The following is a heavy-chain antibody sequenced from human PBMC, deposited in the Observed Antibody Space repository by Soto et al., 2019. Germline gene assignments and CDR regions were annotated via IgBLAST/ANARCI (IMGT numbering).Heavy chain of an antibody. CDR1: GGSFSGYY. V-gene: IGHV4-34*01. CDR2: INHSGST. Sequence: PSETLSLTCAVYGGSFSGYYWSWIRQPPGKGLEWIGEINHSGSTNYNPSLKSRVTISVDTSKNQFSLKLSSVTAADTAVYYCAGRYSSSSYNWFHPSGPGPLVTVSS. J-gene: IGHJ5*02. D-gene: IGHD6-6*01. CDR3: AGRYSSSSYNWFHP.